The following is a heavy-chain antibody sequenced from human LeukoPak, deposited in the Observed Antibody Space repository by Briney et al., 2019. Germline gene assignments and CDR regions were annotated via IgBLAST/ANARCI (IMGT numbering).Heavy chain of an antibody. D-gene: IGHD3-10*01. CDR2: ISWNSGSI. V-gene: IGHV3-9*01. Sequence: GGSLRLSCAASGFTFDDYATHWVRQAPGKGLEWVSGISWNSGSIGYADSVKGRFTISRDNAKNSLYLQMNSLRAEDTALYYCAKDISYGPEYYFDYWGQGTLVTVSS. CDR1: GFTFDDYA. CDR3: AKDISYGPEYYFDY. J-gene: IGHJ4*02.